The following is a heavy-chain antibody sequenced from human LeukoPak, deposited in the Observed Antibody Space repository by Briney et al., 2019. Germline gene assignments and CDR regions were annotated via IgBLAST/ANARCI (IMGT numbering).Heavy chain of an antibody. CDR3: ARDHYVVVTVLARHVHAFDI. Sequence: GGSLRLSCAASGFTFSSYSMNWVRQAPGKGLEWVSSISISSSSIYYADFERGGFTISRDNAKNSLYLQMNSLRAEDTAVYYCARDHYVVVTVLARHVHAFDIWGQGTMVTVSS. J-gene: IGHJ3*02. D-gene: IGHD2-21*02. V-gene: IGHV3-21*01. CDR1: GFTFSSYS. CDR2: ISISSSSI.